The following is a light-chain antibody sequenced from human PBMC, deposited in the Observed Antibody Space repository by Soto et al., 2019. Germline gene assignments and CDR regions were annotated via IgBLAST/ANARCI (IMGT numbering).Light chain of an antibody. CDR3: QQYNNSPPFS. CDR2: GAS. J-gene: IGKJ3*01. Sequence: EIVMTQSPATLSVSLGERATLSCTASRSVSSNLAWYHQKPGQAHRLLIYGASTRATGIPARFSGGRSGTEFTLPISSLQSEDFAVYYCQQYNNSPPFSLGPGTKVDIK. CDR1: RSVSSN. V-gene: IGKV3-15*01.